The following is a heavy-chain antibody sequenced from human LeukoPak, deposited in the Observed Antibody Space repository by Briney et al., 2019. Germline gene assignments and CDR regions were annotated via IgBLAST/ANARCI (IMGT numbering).Heavy chain of an antibody. D-gene: IGHD6-6*01. CDR2: ISSSGSTI. CDR3: ARIGYSSSAFDY. J-gene: IGHJ4*02. CDR1: GFTFSSYE. Sequence: GGSLRLSCAASGFTFSSYEMNWVRQAPGKGLEWVSYISSSGSTIYYADSVKGRFTISRDNAKNSLYLQVNSLRAEDTAVYYCARIGYSSSAFDYWGQGTLVTVSS. V-gene: IGHV3-48*03.